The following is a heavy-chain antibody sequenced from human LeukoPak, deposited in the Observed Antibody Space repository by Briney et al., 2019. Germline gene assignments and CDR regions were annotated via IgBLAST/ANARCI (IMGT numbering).Heavy chain of an antibody. CDR3: ARDGGLAMHNLFDY. J-gene: IGHJ4*02. Sequence: PGGSLRLSCAASGFTVSSNYMSWVRQAPGKGLEWVSVIYSGGSTYYADSVKRRITISRDTSKNTLYVQMNSLTAENTAVYYCARDGGLAMHNLFDYWGQGTLVTVSS. CDR1: GFTVSSNY. CDR2: IYSGGST. D-gene: IGHD2-2*01. V-gene: IGHV3-53*01.